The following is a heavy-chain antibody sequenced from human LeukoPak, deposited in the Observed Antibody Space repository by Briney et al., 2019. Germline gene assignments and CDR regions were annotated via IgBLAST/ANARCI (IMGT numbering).Heavy chain of an antibody. V-gene: IGHV4-59*12. CDR3: ARITIFGVGDADY. CDR1: GGSISSYY. CDR2: IYYSGST. J-gene: IGHJ4*02. D-gene: IGHD3-3*01. Sequence: SETLSLTCTVSGGSISSYYWSWIRQPPGKGLEWIGYIYYSGSTNYNPSLKSRVTISVDTSKNQFSLKLSSVTAADTAVYYCARITIFGVGDADYWGQGTLVTVSS.